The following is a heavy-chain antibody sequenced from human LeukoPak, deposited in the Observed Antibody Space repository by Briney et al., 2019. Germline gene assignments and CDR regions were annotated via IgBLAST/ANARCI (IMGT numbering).Heavy chain of an antibody. J-gene: IGHJ6*04. CDR3: AELGITMIGGV. D-gene: IGHD3-10*02. CDR2: ISRSGSTI. Sequence: PGGSLRLSCAASGFTFSSYEMNWVRQAPGKGLEWVSYISRSGSTIYYADSVKGRCTFSRDNAKNSLYLQMNSLRAKDTAVYYCAELGITMIGGVWGKGTTVTISS. V-gene: IGHV3-48*03. CDR1: GFTFSSYE.